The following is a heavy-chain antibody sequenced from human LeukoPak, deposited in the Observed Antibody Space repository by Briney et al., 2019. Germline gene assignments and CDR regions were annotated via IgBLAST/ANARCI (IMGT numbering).Heavy chain of an antibody. CDR1: GGSISSYY. CDR3: ARNRGSGPKGWYFDL. J-gene: IGHJ2*01. D-gene: IGHD6-19*01. CDR2: IYYTGST. V-gene: IGHV4-59*01. Sequence: SETLSLTCTVSGGSISSYYWTWVRQPPGKGLEWIAYIYYTGSTNYNPSLKSRVTISVDTSKNQFSLKLSSVTAADTAVYYCARNRGSGPKGWYFDLWGRGTLVTVSS.